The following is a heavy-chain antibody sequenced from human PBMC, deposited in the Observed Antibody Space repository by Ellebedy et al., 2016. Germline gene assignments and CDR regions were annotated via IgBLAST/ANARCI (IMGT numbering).Heavy chain of an antibody. J-gene: IGHJ6*02. CDR3: ANLWFGELLYGGYGMDV. CDR1: GGSFSGYY. Sequence: SETLSLTCAVYGGSFSGYYWSWIRQPPGKGLEWIGEINHSGNTNYNPSLKSRVTISVDTSKNQFSLKLSAVTAADTAVYYCANLWFGELLYGGYGMDVWGQGTTVTVSS. V-gene: IGHV4-34*01. CDR2: INHSGNT. D-gene: IGHD3-10*01.